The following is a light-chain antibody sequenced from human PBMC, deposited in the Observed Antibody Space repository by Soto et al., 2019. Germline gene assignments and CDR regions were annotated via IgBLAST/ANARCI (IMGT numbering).Light chain of an antibody. J-gene: IGKJ1*01. CDR2: KAS. Sequence: IMMTQSPATLSVSVGDRVTITCRASQTISSWLAWYQQKPGKAPKLLIYKASTLKSGVPSRFSGSGSGTEFTLTISSLEPDDFAMYYCQHYSSSSGTFGQGTKVDIK. CDR1: QTISSW. CDR3: QHYSSSSGT. V-gene: IGKV1-5*03.